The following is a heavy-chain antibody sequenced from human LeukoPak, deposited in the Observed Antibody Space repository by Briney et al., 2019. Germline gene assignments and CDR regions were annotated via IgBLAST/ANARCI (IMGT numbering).Heavy chain of an antibody. Sequence: PGGSLRLSCAASGFTLSSYWMSWVRQAPGKGLEWVANINRDGSEKYYVDSVKGRFTISRDNAKNSLYLQMNSLRAEDTAVYYCATSSTGEDWGQGTLVTVSS. CDR1: GFTLSSYW. D-gene: IGHD7-27*01. CDR2: INRDGSEK. V-gene: IGHV3-7*02. CDR3: ATSSTGED. J-gene: IGHJ4*02.